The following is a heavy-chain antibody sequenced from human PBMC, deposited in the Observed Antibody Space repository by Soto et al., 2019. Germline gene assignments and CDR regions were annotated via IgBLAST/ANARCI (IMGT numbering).Heavy chain of an antibody. CDR3: ARSNFGVVSHFDY. CDR1: GGSISSGGYY. J-gene: IGHJ4*02. V-gene: IGHV4-31*03. D-gene: IGHD3-3*01. Sequence: QVQLQESGPGLVKPSQTLSLTCTVSGGSISSGGYYWSWIRQHPGKGLEWIGYIYYGGSTYYNPSLKSRVTISVDTSKNQFSLKLSSVTAADTAVYYCARSNFGVVSHFDYWGQGTLVTVSS. CDR2: IYYGGST.